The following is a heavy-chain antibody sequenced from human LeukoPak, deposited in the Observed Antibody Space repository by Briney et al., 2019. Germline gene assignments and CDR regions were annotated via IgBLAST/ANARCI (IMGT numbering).Heavy chain of an antibody. V-gene: IGHV3-48*01. D-gene: IGHD1-26*01. Sequence: GGSLRLSCAASGFTFSSYSMNWVRQAPGKGLEWVSYISSSSSTIYYADSVKGRFTISRDNAKNSLYLQMNSLRAEDTAVYYCARAQYFPLSRRYYWFDYWGQGTLVTVSS. CDR2: ISSSSSTI. CDR3: ARAQYFPLSRRYYWFDY. J-gene: IGHJ4*02. CDR1: GFTFSSYS.